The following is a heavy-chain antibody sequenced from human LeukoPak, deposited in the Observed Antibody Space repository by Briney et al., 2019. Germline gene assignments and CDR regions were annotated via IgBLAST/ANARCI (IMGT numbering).Heavy chain of an antibody. V-gene: IGHV3-49*03. CDR3: TGHYDSSGYLPDS. CDR2: IRSKAYGGTT. CDR1: GFSFGDYA. J-gene: IGHJ5*01. Sequence: PGRSLRLSCTTSGFSFGDYAMSWFRQAPGKGLQWVGFIRSKAYGGTTEYAASVKGRFIISRDDSKSIAYLQMNSLKTEDTAVYYCTGHYDSSGYLPDSWGQGTLVTVSS. D-gene: IGHD3-22*01.